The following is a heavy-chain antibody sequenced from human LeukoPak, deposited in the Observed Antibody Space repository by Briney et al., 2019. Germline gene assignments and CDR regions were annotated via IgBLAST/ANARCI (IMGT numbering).Heavy chain of an antibody. CDR2: ISGDSDRI. CDR1: GFTFDEYA. D-gene: IGHD3-9*01. CDR3: AIFVHYFDG. Sequence: PGGSLRLSCVASGFTFDEYAMHWVRQVPGKGLEWVVGISGDSDRIDYADSVKGRFTISRDNAKNSVYLQMNSLRAEDTALYYWAIFVHYFDGWGQGTLVTVSS. V-gene: IGHV3-9*01. J-gene: IGHJ4*02.